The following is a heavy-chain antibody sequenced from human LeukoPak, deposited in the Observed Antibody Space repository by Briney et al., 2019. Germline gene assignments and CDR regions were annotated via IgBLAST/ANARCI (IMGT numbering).Heavy chain of an antibody. CDR2: INPNSGGT. CDR1: GYTFTGYY. J-gene: IGHJ4*02. Sequence: GASVKVSCKASGYTFTGYYMHWVRQAPGQGLEWMGRINPNSGGTNYAQKFQGRVTITGDTSISTAYMELSRLRAHDPAVYYCARGGIVATIGDWGQGTLVTVSS. CDR3: ARGGIVATIGD. V-gene: IGHV1-2*06. D-gene: IGHD5-12*01.